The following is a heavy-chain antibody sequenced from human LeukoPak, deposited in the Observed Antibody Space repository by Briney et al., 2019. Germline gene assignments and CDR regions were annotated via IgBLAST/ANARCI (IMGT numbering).Heavy chain of an antibody. CDR2: ICGSGGST. V-gene: IGHV3-23*01. CDR1: GFTFSSYA. D-gene: IGHD2-2*02. CDR3: AKGGSASCYTRFDY. Sequence: PGGSLRLSCAASGFTFSSYAMNWVRQAPGKGLEWVSAICGSGGSTYYADSVKGRFTISRDNSKNTLYLQMSSLRAEDTAVYYCAKGGSASCYTRFDYWGQGTLVTVSS. J-gene: IGHJ4*02.